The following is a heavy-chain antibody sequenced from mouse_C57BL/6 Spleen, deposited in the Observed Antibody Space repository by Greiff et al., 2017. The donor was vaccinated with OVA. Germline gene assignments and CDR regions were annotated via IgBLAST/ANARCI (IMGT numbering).Heavy chain of an antibody. CDR2: IYPGDGDT. V-gene: IGHV1-82*01. Sequence: VKLMESGPELVKPGASVKISCKASGYAFSSSWMNWVKQRPGKGLEWIGRIYPGDGDTNYNGKFKGKATLTADKSSSTAYMQLSSLTSEDSAVYFCARGPSGYWGQGTTRTVSS. D-gene: IGHD6-1*01. CDR3: ARGPSGY. CDR1: GYAFSSSW. J-gene: IGHJ2*01.